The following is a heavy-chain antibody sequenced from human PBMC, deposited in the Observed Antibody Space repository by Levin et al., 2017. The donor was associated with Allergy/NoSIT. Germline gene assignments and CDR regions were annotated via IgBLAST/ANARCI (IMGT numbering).Heavy chain of an antibody. CDR3: ARGTHSGSWFGDY. D-gene: IGHD6-13*01. CDR2: ISSSSSYI. V-gene: IGHV3-21*01. CDR1: GFTFSSYS. J-gene: IGHJ4*02. Sequence: GGSLRLSCAASGFTFSSYSMNWVRQAPGKGLEWVSSISSSSSYIYYADSVKGRFTISRDNAKNSLYLQMNSLRAEDTAVYYCARGTHSGSWFGDYWGQGTLVTVSS.